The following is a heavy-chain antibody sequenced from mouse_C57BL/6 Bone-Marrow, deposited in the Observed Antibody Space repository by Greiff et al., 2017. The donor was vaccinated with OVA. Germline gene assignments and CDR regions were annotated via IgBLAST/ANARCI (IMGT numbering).Heavy chain of an antibody. V-gene: IGHV3-3*01. CDR3: ARAGSNYVNYARDY. CDR1: GFSINSDCY. J-gene: IGHJ4*01. Sequence: EVQGVESGPSLVRPSQTLSLTCTVTGFSINSDCYWIWIRQFPGNKLEYIGYTFYSGITYYNPSLESRTYITRDTSKNQFSLKLSSVTTEDTATYYCARAGSNYVNYARDYWGQGTSVTVSS. D-gene: IGHD2-5*01. CDR2: TFYSGIT.